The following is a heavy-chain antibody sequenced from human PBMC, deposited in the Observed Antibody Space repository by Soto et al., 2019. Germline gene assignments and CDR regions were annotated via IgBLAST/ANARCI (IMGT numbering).Heavy chain of an antibody. CDR3: ARGGPLQAYSSAWYLDY. D-gene: IGHD6-13*01. CDR1: GFTFSSYA. J-gene: IGHJ4*02. Sequence: GGSLRLSCAAFGFTFSSYAMSWVRQAPGKGLEWVSYISSSSSTIYYADSVKGRFTISRDNAKNTLYLQMNSLRVEDTAVYYCARGGPLQAYSSAWYLDYWGQGALVTVSS. V-gene: IGHV3-48*01. CDR2: ISSSSSTI.